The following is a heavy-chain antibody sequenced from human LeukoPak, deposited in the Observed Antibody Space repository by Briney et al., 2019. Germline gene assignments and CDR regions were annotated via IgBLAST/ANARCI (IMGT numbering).Heavy chain of an antibody. J-gene: IGHJ3*02. CDR2: IYSGGST. V-gene: IGHV3-66*01. Sequence: GGSLRLPCAASGFTVSSNYMSWVRQAPGKGLECVSVIYSGGSTYYADSVKGRFTISRDNSKNTLYLQMNSLRAEDTAVYYCARDGDYDGPDAFDIWGQGTMVTVSS. CDR3: ARDGDYDGPDAFDI. CDR1: GFTVSSNY. D-gene: IGHD4-17*01.